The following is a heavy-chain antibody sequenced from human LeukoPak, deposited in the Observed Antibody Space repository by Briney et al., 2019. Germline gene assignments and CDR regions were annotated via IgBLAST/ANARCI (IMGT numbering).Heavy chain of an antibody. J-gene: IGHJ4*02. CDR2: IYSAGST. CDR1: GFTVSGNY. V-gene: IGHV3-53*01. Sequence: GGSLRLSCAASGFTVSGNYMSWVRQAPGKGLEWVSVIYSAGSTCYADSVRGRFTISRDNSKNALYLQMNSLRAEDTAVYYCARDPVGYYYDSSGYYYVDWGQGTLVTVSS. CDR3: ARDPVGYYYDSSGYYYVD. D-gene: IGHD3-22*01.